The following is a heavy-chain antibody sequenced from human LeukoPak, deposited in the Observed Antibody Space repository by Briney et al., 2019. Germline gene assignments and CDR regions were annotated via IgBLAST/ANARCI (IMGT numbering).Heavy chain of an antibody. J-gene: IGHJ4*02. V-gene: IGHV3-7*03. Sequence: GGSLRLSCAASGLTYSNYWMDWVRQAPGKGLEWVANIKQDGSEKNYVDSVKGRFIISRDNAKNSLYLQMNTLRADDTAVYYCARDGFGTGSNWGQGTLVTVSS. D-gene: IGHD3-16*01. CDR1: GLTYSNYW. CDR3: ARDGFGTGSN. CDR2: IKQDGSEK.